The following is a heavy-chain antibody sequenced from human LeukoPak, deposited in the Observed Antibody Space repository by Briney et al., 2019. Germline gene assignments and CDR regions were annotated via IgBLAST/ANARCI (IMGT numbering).Heavy chain of an antibody. CDR2: IKADGSEI. Sequence: GGSLRLSCAVYELAFRADWMDWVRQAPGKGLEWVATIKADGSEIYYSESVRGRFTISRDNTKKSLYLQMNGLRVEDSAVYYCANLWEFGFWGQGTLVSVSS. V-gene: IGHV3-7*01. CDR3: ANLWEFGF. CDR1: ELAFRADW. D-gene: IGHD1-26*01. J-gene: IGHJ4*02.